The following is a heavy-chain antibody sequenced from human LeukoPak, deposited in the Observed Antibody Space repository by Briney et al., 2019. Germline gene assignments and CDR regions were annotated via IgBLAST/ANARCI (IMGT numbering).Heavy chain of an antibody. CDR2: ISAYNGNT. D-gene: IGHD3-16*02. J-gene: IGHJ4*02. V-gene: IGHV1-18*01. Sequence: GASVKVPCKASGYTFTSYGISWVRQAPGQGLEWMGWISAYNGNTNYAQKLQGRVTMTTDTSTSTAYMELRSLRSDDTAVYYWAREAGGYVWGSYRYTAPHFDYWGQGTLVTVSS. CDR3: AREAGGYVWGSYRYTAPHFDY. CDR1: GYTFTSYG.